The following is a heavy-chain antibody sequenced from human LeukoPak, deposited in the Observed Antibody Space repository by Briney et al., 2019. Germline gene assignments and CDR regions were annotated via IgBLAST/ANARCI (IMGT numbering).Heavy chain of an antibody. J-gene: IGHJ4*02. CDR3: AHTTQMGYDSSGYTHYFDY. D-gene: IGHD3-22*01. V-gene: IGHV2-5*02. Sequence: ESGPTLVNPTQTLTLTCTFSGFSLSTSGVGVGWIRQPTGKALEWLALIYWDDNKRYSPSLKSRLTITKDTSKNQVVLTMTNMDPVDTATYYCAHTTQMGYDSSGYTHYFDYWGQGTLVTVSS. CDR1: GFSLSTSGVG. CDR2: IYWDDNK.